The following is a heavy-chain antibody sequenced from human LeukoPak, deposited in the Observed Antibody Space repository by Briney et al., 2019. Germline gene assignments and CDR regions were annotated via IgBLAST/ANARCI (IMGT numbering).Heavy chain of an antibody. V-gene: IGHV4-34*01. J-gene: IGHJ6*03. CDR2: INHSGST. CDR1: GGSFSGYY. D-gene: IGHD6-13*01. Sequence: SETLSLTCAVYGGSFSGYYWSWIRQPPGKGLEWIGEINHSGSTNYNPSLKSRVTVSVDTSKNQFSLKLSSVTAADTAVYYCARSAPSITAAGSPYYYYYYMDVWGKGTTVTVSS. CDR3: ARSAPSITAAGSPYYYYYYMDV.